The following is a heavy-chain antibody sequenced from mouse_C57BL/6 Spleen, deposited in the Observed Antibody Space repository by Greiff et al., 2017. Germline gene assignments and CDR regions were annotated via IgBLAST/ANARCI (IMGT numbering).Heavy chain of an antibody. D-gene: IGHD2-5*01. Sequence: EVHLVESGGGLVKPGGSLKLSCAASGFTFSSYTMSWVRQTPEKRLEWVATISGGGGNTYYPDSVKGRFTISRDNAKNPLYLQMSSLRSEDTALYYCARHNSNLYYYAMDYWGQGTSVTVSS. J-gene: IGHJ4*01. CDR2: ISGGGGNT. CDR3: ARHNSNLYYYAMDY. V-gene: IGHV5-9*01. CDR1: GFTFSSYT.